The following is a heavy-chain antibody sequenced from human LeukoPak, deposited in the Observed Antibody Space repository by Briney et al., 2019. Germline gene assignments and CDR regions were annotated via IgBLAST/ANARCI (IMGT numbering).Heavy chain of an antibody. CDR1: GGTFSSYA. J-gene: IGHJ4*02. CDR2: INPSGGRT. CDR3: ARGLSKEGPLDY. Sequence: ASVKVSCTASGGTFSSYAISWVRQAPGQGLEWMGIINPSGGRTSYAQKFQGRVTMTRDTSTSTVYMELSSLRSEDTAVYYCARGLSKEGPLDYWGQGTLVTVSS. V-gene: IGHV1-46*01.